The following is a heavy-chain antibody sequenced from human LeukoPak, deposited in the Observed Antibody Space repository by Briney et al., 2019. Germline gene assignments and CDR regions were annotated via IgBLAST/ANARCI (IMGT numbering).Heavy chain of an antibody. V-gene: IGHV5-51*01. CDR2: IYPGDPDP. J-gene: IGHJ3*02. Sequence: GESPKISCEGSGYSFSNYWIAWVRQMPGKGLEYMGIIYPGDPDPRYSPSFQDQVTISVDKSISTAYLQWSSLKPSDTAMYYCAKLVGAPRAFDIWGQGTMVTVSS. CDR3: AKLVGAPRAFDI. D-gene: IGHD1-26*01. CDR1: GYSFSNYW.